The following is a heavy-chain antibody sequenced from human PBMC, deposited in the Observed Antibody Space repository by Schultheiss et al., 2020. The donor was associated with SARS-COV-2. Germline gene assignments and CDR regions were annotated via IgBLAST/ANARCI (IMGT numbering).Heavy chain of an antibody. CDR3: AKVGSGWYGDAFDI. CDR1: GFTFSSYS. D-gene: IGHD6-19*01. V-gene: IGHV3-48*04. J-gene: IGHJ3*02. Sequence: GGSLRLSFAASGFTFSSYSMNWVRQAPGKGLEWVSGISWNSGSIGYADSVKGRFTISRDNAKNTLYLQMNSLRAEDTAVYYCAKVGSGWYGDAFDIWGQGTMVTVSS. CDR2: ISWNSGSI.